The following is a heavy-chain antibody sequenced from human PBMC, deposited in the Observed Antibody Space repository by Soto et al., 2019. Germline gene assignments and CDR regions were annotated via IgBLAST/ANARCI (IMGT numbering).Heavy chain of an antibody. J-gene: IGHJ5*02. CDR2: ISSSSYI. V-gene: IGHV3-21*01. D-gene: IGHD3-10*01. CDR1: GFTFSSYS. Sequence: GGSLRLSCAASGFTFSSYSMNWVHQAPGKGLEWVSSISSSSYIYYADSVKGRFTISRDNAKNSLYLQMNSLRAEDTAVYYCARGTLEAYYYGSGSYYNWFDPWGQGTLVTVSS. CDR3: ARGTLEAYYYGSGSYYNWFDP.